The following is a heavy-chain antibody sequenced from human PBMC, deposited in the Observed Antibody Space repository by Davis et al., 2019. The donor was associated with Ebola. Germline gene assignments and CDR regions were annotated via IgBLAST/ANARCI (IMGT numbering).Heavy chain of an antibody. Sequence: LRLSCTVSGGSISSSSYYWGWIRQPPGKGLEWIGYIYYSGSTYYNPSLKSRVTISVDTAKNQFSLKLSSVTAADTAVYYCARQNGDSRFDYYYGMDVWGQGTTVTVSS. CDR3: ARQNGDSRFDYYYGMDV. D-gene: IGHD4-17*01. J-gene: IGHJ6*02. CDR2: IYYSGST. V-gene: IGHV4-31*03. CDR1: GGSISSSSYY.